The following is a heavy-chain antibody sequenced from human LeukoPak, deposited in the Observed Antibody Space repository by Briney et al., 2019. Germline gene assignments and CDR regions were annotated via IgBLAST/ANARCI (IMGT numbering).Heavy chain of an antibody. CDR3: ARVTVVTPTNWFDP. Sequence: SETLSLTCTVSGGSISSYYWSWIRQPPGKGLEWIGEINHSGSTNYNPSLKSRVTISVDTSKNQFSLKLSSVTAADTAVYYCARVTVVTPTNWFDPWGQGTLVTVSS. CDR1: GGSISSYY. V-gene: IGHV4-34*01. J-gene: IGHJ5*02. CDR2: INHSGST. D-gene: IGHD4-23*01.